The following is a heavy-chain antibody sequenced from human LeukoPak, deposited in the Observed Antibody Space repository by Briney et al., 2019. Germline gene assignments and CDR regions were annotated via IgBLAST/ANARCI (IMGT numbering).Heavy chain of an antibody. V-gene: IGHV4-59*01. CDR3: TRGSIAYYYMDV. D-gene: IGHD3-22*01. Sequence: TSETLSLTCTVSGGSISSYYWSWIRQPPGKGLEWIGNIYYSGSTNYNPSLKSRVTISVDTSKNQFSLKLSSVTAADTAVYYCTRGSIAYYYMDVWGKGTTVTVSS. J-gene: IGHJ6*03. CDR1: GGSISSYY. CDR2: IYYSGST.